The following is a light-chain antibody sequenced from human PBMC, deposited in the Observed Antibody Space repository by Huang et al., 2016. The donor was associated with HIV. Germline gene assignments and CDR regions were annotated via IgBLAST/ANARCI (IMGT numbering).Light chain of an antibody. J-gene: IGKJ4*02. V-gene: IGKV3-11*01. Sequence: EIVLTQSPATLSLSPGERATLSCRASQSLSKYLAWYQQKPGQAPRLLIYDASNRATGIPARFSGSGSGTGVTLSISGLEPEDFAVYYCQQRGNGPLFAGGTKVEIK. CDR1: QSLSKY. CDR3: QQRGNGPL. CDR2: DAS.